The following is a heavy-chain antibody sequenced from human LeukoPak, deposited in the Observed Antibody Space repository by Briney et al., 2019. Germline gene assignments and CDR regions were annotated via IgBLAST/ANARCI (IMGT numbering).Heavy chain of an antibody. CDR3: ARLLGLLWFRESYDAFDI. V-gene: IGHV3-21*01. J-gene: IGHJ3*02. D-gene: IGHD3-10*01. CDR1: GFTFSSYS. CDR2: ISSSSSYI. Sequence: PGGSLRLSCAASGFTFSSYSMNWVRQAPGNGLEWGSSISSSSSYIYYAYSVKGRLTIATFKTKNSLDLQMNSLRAEDTAVYYCARLLGLLWFRESYDAFDIWGQGTMVTVSS.